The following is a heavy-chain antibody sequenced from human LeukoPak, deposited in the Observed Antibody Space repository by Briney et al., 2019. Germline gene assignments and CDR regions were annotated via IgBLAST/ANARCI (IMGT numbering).Heavy chain of an antibody. CDR3: VEGVAARFDY. CDR2: ISGSDGST. V-gene: IGHV3-23*01. CDR1: GFTFSNYA. Sequence: GGSLRLSCAASGFTFSNYAMSWVRQAPGKGLEWVSAISGSDGSTNYADSVKGRFTISRDNPKNTLYLQMNSLRAEDTAVYYCVEGVAARFDYWGQGTLVAVSS. D-gene: IGHD5-18*01. J-gene: IGHJ4*02.